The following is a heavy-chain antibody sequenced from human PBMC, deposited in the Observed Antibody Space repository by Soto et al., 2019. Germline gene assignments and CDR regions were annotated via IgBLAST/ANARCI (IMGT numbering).Heavy chain of an antibody. CDR2: ISSSSSYI. CDR3: ARDTRPMVLGVPSLGSYYFDY. Sequence: EVQLVESGGGLVKPGGSLRLSCAASGFSFSIYSMNWVRQAPGKGLEWVSSISSSSSYISYTDSVKGRFTISRDNAKYSLYLQVSSLSSEYTAVYYCARDTRPMVLGVPSLGSYYFDYWAHGTLGTVAS. J-gene: IGHJ4*01. V-gene: IGHV3-21*01. CDR1: GFSFSIYS. D-gene: IGHD3-10*01.